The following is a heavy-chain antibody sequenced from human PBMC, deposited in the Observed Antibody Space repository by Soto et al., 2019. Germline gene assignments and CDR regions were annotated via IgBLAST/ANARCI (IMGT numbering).Heavy chain of an antibody. Sequence: QVQLQESGPELVKPSQTLSRTCSVSGESISSGGYYWSWIRHHPGKGLEWIGYIYDSESAYYNPSLKSRVTISMDTSKNHFAMRLSSVTAADTAVYYCARASISSSAADYWGQGTLATVSS. CDR2: IYDSESA. D-gene: IGHD6-6*01. V-gene: IGHV4-31*03. CDR3: ARASISSSAADY. CDR1: GESISSGGYY. J-gene: IGHJ4*02.